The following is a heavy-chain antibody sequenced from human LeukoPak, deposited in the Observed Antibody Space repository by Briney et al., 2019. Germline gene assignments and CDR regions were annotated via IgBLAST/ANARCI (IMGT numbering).Heavy chain of an antibody. V-gene: IGHV4-4*02. CDR3: ARGSRDSSGFYNWFDP. D-gene: IGHD3-22*01. CDR1: GGSISSSNW. J-gene: IGHJ5*02. CDR2: IYHSGST. Sequence: SGTLSLTCAVSGGSISSSNWWSWVRQPPGKGLEWIGEIYHSGSTNYNASLKSRVTISLDTSKNQFSLKLTSVTAADTAVYYCARGSRDSSGFYNWFDPWGQGTLVTVSS.